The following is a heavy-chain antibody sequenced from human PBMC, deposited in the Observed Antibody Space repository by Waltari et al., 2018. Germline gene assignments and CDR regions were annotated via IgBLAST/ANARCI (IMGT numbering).Heavy chain of an antibody. Sequence: QVQLVQSGAEVKKPGASVKVSCKASGYTFTSYDINWVRQATGQGLEWMGWRNPTSGKPGYAQKFQGRVTMTRNTSISTAYMELSSLRSEDTAVYYCARGYRVRGYSYGPFGYWGQGTLVTVSS. V-gene: IGHV1-8*01. J-gene: IGHJ4*02. CDR2: RNPTSGKP. D-gene: IGHD5-18*01. CDR3: ARGYRVRGYSYGPFGY. CDR1: GYTFTSYD.